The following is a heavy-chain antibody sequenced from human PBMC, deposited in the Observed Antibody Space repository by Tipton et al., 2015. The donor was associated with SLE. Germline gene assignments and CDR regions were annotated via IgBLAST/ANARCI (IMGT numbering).Heavy chain of an antibody. CDR1: GGSISGHY. J-gene: IGHJ4*02. CDR3: ARGGGGRSPRAYFDY. CDR2: IYYSGST. Sequence: TLSLTCTVSGGSISGHYWNWIRQPPGKGLEWIGQIYYSGSTKYNPSLKSRVAISLDMSKNHFSLNLNSVTTADTAEYYCARGGGGRSPRAYFDYWGQGTRVTVSS. V-gene: IGHV4-59*11. D-gene: IGHD6-19*01.